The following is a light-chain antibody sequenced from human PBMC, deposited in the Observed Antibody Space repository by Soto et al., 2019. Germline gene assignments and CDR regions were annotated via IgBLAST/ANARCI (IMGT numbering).Light chain of an antibody. CDR2: WAS. CDR3: QQYYSTLIT. V-gene: IGKV4-1*01. Sequence: DSMQPQSPSSLTRPPRQRAPSNCKSTLLVFYSSNNKNYLAWYQQKPGQPPKLLIYWASTRESGVPDRFSGSGAGTDSTLTINSLQAEDVAVYYCQQYYSTLITFGQGTRLEIK. J-gene: IGKJ5*01. CDR1: LLVFYSSNNKNY.